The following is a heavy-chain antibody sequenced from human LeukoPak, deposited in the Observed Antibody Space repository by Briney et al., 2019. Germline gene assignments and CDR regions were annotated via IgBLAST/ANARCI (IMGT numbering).Heavy chain of an antibody. V-gene: IGHV1-8*01. D-gene: IGHD6-6*01. CDR3: ARDLAYSSSLYNWFDP. Sequence: ASVKVSCKASGYTFTSYDINWVRQATGQGLEWMGWMNPNSGNTGYAQKFQGRVTITRDTSASTAYMELSSLRSEDTAVYYCARDLAYSSSLYNWFDPWGQGTLVTVSS. J-gene: IGHJ5*02. CDR2: MNPNSGNT. CDR1: GYTFTSYD.